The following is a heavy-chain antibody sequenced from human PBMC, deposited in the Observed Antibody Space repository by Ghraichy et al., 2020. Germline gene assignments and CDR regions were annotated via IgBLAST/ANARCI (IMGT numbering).Heavy chain of an antibody. Sequence: GGSLRLSCAASGFTFSSYYIHWVRQAPGQGLEWVAVIWSDGSNKYYADSVKGRFTISRDNSKDTLYLQMNSLRAEDTAVYYCAKEGGGFTYGYPGYYYYYMDVWGTGTTVTVSS. CDR2: IWSDGSNK. J-gene: IGHJ6*03. CDR3: AKEGGGFTYGYPGYYYYYMDV. CDR1: GFTFSSYY. V-gene: IGHV3-33*06. D-gene: IGHD5-18*01.